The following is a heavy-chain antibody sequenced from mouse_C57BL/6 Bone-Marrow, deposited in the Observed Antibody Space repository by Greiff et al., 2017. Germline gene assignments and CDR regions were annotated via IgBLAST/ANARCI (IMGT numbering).Heavy chain of an antibody. CDR2: IDPSDSYT. CDR3: ARRRDGYYGWFAY. V-gene: IGHV1-50*01. CDR1: GYTFTSYW. J-gene: IGHJ3*01. D-gene: IGHD2-3*01. Sequence: QVQLKQPGAELVKPGASVKLSCKASGYTFTSYWMQWVKQRPGQGLEWIGEIDPSDSYTNYNQKFKGKATLTVDTSSSTAYMQLSSLTSEDSAVYYCARRRDGYYGWFAYWGQGTLVTVSA.